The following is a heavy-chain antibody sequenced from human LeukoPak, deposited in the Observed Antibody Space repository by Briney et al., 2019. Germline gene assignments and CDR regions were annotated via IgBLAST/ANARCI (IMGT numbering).Heavy chain of an antibody. CDR3: ASSTWRERAVVDY. D-gene: IGHD6-19*01. V-gene: IGHV1-46*01. CDR1: GYTFTSYY. Sequence: ASVTVSCKASGYTFTSYYMHWVRQAPGQGLEWMGIINPSGGSTSYAQKFQGRVTMTRDTSTSTVYMELSSLRSEDTAVYYCASSTWRERAVVDYWGQGTLVTVSS. CDR2: INPSGGST. J-gene: IGHJ4*02.